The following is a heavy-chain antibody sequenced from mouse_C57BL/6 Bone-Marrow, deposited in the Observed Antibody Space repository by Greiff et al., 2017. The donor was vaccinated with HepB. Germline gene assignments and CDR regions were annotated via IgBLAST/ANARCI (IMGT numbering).Heavy chain of an antibody. Sequence: EVQRVESGEGLVKPGGSLKLSCAASGFTFSSYAMSWVRQTPEKRLEWVAYISSGGDYIYYADTVKGRFTISRDNARNTLYLQMSSLKSEDTAMYYCTREPVVAKMDYWGQGTSVTVSS. CDR2: ISSGGDYI. CDR3: TREPVVAKMDY. D-gene: IGHD1-1*01. CDR1: GFTFSSYA. V-gene: IGHV5-9-1*02. J-gene: IGHJ4*01.